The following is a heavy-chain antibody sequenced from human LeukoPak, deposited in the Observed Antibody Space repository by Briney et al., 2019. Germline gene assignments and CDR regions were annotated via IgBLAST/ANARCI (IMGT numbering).Heavy chain of an antibody. CDR2: INPNSGGT. CDR1: GYTFTGYY. J-gene: IGHJ3*02. D-gene: IGHD3-10*01. CDR3: ARDLAYYYGSGSSYTNFDAFDI. V-gene: IGHV1-2*02. Sequence: ASVKVSCKASGYTFTGYYMHWVRQAPGQGLEWMGWINPNSGGTNYAQKFQGRVTMTRDTSISTAYMELSRLRSDDTAVYYCARDLAYYYGSGSSYTNFDAFDIWGQGTMATVS.